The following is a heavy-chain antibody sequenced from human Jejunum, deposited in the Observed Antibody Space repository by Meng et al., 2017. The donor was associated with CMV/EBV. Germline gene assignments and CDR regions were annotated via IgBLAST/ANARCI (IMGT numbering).Heavy chain of an antibody. Sequence: PCTGPELSVTRNTMTWVRQAPGKGLEWVSAIDSGDTTYYADSVRGRFTISRDNSKNTLYLQMNSLRAEDTAVYYCAKKYSGSFDYWGQGTLVTVSS. D-gene: IGHD1-26*01. CDR2: IDSGDTT. CDR3: AKKYSGSFDY. J-gene: IGHJ4*02. V-gene: IGHV3-53*01. CDR1: ELSVTRNT.